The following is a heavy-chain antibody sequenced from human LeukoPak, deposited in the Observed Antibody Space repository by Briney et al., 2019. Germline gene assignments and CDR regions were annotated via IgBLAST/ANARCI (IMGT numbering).Heavy chain of an antibody. J-gene: IGHJ4*02. CDR3: ARGRWGFVY. V-gene: IGHV3-7*01. CDR2: IKEDGTEK. CDR1: GFTFSTYW. D-gene: IGHD3-16*01. Sequence: GGSLRLSCADSGFTFSTYWMTWVRQAPGKGLEWVASIKEDGTEKYYVDSVKGRFTISRDNAKNSLYLQMNSLRAEDTAVYYCARGRWGFVYWGQGTLVTVSS.